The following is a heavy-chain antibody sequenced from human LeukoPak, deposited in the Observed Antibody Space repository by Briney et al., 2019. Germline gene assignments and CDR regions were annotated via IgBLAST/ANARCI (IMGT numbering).Heavy chain of an antibody. CDR1: GFTFSSYG. V-gene: IGHV3-21*01. J-gene: IGHJ4*02. D-gene: IGHD5-12*01. CDR3: ARRMDASGGYSGYDY. Sequence: GGSLRLSCAASGFTFSSYGMHWVRQAPGKGLEWVSSISSSSSYIYYADSVKGRFTISRDNAKNSLYLQMNSLRAEDTAVYYCARRMDASGGYSGYDYWGQGTLVTVSS. CDR2: ISSSSSYI.